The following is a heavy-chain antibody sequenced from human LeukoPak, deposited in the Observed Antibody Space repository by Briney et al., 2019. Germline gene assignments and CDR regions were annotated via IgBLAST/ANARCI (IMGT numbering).Heavy chain of an antibody. CDR3: GTGDPRFDY. J-gene: IGHJ4*02. D-gene: IGHD7-27*01. V-gene: IGHV3-48*01. CDR1: GFSFSTYS. CDR2: ISSGSSAI. Sequence: GGSLRLSCAASGFSFSTYSMNWVRQAPGKELQWGSYISSGSSAIYYTDSVKGRFTITRDDAKNSVYLQMNSLRTEDTAVYYCGTGDPRFDYWGQGILVTVSS.